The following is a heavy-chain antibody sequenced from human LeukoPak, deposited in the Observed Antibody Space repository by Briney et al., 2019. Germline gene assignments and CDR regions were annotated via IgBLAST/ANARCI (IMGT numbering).Heavy chain of an antibody. CDR3: ARDAHRLSNYYDSSGYYFSGIDY. V-gene: IGHV1-46*01. D-gene: IGHD3-22*01. CDR2: INPSGGST. CDR1: GYTFTSYY. Sequence: GASVKVSCKASGYTFTSYYMHWVRQAPGQGLEWMGIINPSGGSTSYAQKFQGRVTTTRDMSTSTVYMELSSLRSEDTAVYYCARDAHRLSNYYDSSGYYFSGIDYWGQGTLVTISS. J-gene: IGHJ4*02.